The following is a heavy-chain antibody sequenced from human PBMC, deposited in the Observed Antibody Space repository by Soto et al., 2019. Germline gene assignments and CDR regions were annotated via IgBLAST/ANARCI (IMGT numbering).Heavy chain of an antibody. D-gene: IGHD1-7*01. Sequence: QVLLVQSGAEVKKPGSSVKVSCKVSGGTFSSYTISWVRQAPGQGLEWMGRIIPVLDIEKYAQKFQGRVTITADKSTSTAYMELVSLRSEDTAVYYCAGLTETGTTAYDYWGQGTLVNVSS. CDR1: GGTFSSYT. CDR2: IIPVLDIE. J-gene: IGHJ4*02. CDR3: AGLTETGTTAYDY. V-gene: IGHV1-69*02.